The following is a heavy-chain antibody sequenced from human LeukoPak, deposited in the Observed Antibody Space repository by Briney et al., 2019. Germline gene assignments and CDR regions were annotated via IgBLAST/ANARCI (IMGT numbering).Heavy chain of an antibody. CDR3: ARAWWYGSGSLIDY. D-gene: IGHD3-10*01. V-gene: IGHV3-23*01. Sequence: PGGLRLPCAASGFTFSNYGMSWVRQAPGKGLEWISAISGSGGTTYYADSVKGQFTISRDNSNNTLYLQLNSLRVEDTAVYYCARAWWYGSGSLIDYWGQGTLVTVSS. CDR1: GFTFSNYG. J-gene: IGHJ4*02. CDR2: ISGSGGTT.